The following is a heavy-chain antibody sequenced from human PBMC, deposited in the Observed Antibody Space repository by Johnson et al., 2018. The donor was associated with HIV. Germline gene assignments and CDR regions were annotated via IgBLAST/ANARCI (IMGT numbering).Heavy chain of an antibody. D-gene: IGHD6-13*01. Sequence: QVQLVESGGGVVRPGGSLRLSCAASGFTFSSYGMHWVRQAPGKGLEWVAVIWYDGSNTYSSDSVKGRFTISRDNSKNTLYLQMNSLRAEDTAVYYCARERIAAAGLDAFDIWGQGTMVTVSS. V-gene: IGHV3-33*08. J-gene: IGHJ3*02. CDR2: IWYDGSNT. CDR3: ARERIAAAGLDAFDI. CDR1: GFTFSSYG.